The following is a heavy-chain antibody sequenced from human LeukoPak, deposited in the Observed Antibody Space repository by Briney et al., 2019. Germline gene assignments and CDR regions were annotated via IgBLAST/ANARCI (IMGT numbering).Heavy chain of an antibody. CDR1: GFTFRSYD. Sequence: PGGSLRLSCAASGFTFRSYDMHWVRQGTGKGLEWVSAISSAGDTYYPDSVKGRFTISRESAKNSLYLQMNSLRAGDTAVYYCARGTYDYASGTYYPPDYWGQGTLVTVSS. V-gene: IGHV3-13*01. J-gene: IGHJ4*02. D-gene: IGHD3-10*01. CDR3: ARGTYDYASGTYYPPDY. CDR2: ISSAGDT.